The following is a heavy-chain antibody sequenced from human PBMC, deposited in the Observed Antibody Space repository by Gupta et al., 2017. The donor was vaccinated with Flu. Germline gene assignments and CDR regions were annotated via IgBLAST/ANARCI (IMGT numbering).Heavy chain of an antibody. CDR1: GFASSSYG. CDR2: IASNGSHK. V-gene: IGHV3-30*18. Sequence: QMQLVESGGGVVRFGTSMSTSCGAAGFASSSYGMHWVRQAAGKGLEWVADIASNGSHKDYADSVRGRFTISRDNSKNTLSLEMDSLRVEDTAVYYCAKDWPWTASCPYYCYYMDVWGKGTTVTVSS. CDR3: AKDWPWTASCPYYCYYMDV. J-gene: IGHJ6*03. D-gene: IGHD2-2*01.